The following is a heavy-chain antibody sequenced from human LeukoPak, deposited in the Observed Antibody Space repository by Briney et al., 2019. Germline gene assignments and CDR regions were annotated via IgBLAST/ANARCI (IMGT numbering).Heavy chain of an antibody. Sequence: SVKVSCKASGGTFSSYAISWVRQAPGQGLEWMGGIIPIFGTASYAQKFQGRVTITADESTSTAYMELSSLRSEDTAVYYCAREDGSGSYDAFDIWGQGTMVTVSS. J-gene: IGHJ3*02. D-gene: IGHD3-10*01. CDR2: IIPIFGTA. CDR3: AREDGSGSYDAFDI. V-gene: IGHV1-69*13. CDR1: GGTFSSYA.